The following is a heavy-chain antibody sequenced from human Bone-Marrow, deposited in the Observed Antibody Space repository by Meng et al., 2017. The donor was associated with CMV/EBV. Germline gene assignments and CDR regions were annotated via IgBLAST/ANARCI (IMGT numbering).Heavy chain of an antibody. J-gene: IGHJ6*02. Sequence: ASVKVSCKASGYTFTSYGISWVRQAPGKGLEWMGGFDPEDGETIYAQKFQGRVTMTEDTSTDTAYMELSSLRSEDTAVYYCANDYRKGGDYYYGMDVWGQGTTVTVSS. V-gene: IGHV1-24*01. D-gene: IGHD4-11*01. CDR1: GYTFTSYG. CDR2: FDPEDGET. CDR3: ANDYRKGGDYYYGMDV.